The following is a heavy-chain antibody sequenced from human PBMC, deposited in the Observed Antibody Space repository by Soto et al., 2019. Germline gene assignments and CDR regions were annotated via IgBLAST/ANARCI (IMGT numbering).Heavy chain of an antibody. Sequence: QLHLVQSGAVVKKPGASVTVSCSASGYPVTAYYMHWVRQAPGRGLVWMGGINPATGAAKYTQTFQARVSMTRDTSMSTVFKELSGLTSGDTAGVCFASGGGVGVAGSAAFDMWGQGTLVTVSS. J-gene: IGHJ3*02. D-gene: IGHD3-3*01. CDR1: GYPVTAYY. V-gene: IGHV1-2*02. CDR2: INPATGAA. CDR3: ASGGGVGVAGSAAFDM.